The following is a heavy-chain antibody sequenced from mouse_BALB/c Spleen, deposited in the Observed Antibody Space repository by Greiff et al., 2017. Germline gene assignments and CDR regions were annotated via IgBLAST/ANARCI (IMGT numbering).Heavy chain of an antibody. V-gene: IGHV2-4-1*01. D-gene: IGHD1-1*02. Sequence: QVQLQQSGPGLVQPSQSLSITCTVSGFSLTSYGVHWVRQSPGKGLEWLGVLWSGGSTDYNAAFISRLSISKDNSKSQVFFKMNSLQADDTAIYYCARNGGNRFYYFDYWGQGTTLTVSS. CDR1: GFSLTSYG. CDR3: ARNGGNRFYYFDY. CDR2: LWSGGST. J-gene: IGHJ2*01.